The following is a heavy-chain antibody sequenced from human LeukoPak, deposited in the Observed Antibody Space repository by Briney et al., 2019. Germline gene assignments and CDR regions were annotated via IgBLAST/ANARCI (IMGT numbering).Heavy chain of an antibody. V-gene: IGHV3-11*06. CDR2: ISSSSSYT. J-gene: IGHJ4*02. Sequence: PGGFPRLSCAASGFTFSDYYMSWIRQAPGKGLEWVSYISSSSSYTNSADSVKGRFTISRDNAKKSLYLQMNSLRAEDTAVYYCARDIILTYFDYWGQGTLVTVSS. CDR3: ARDIILTYFDY. CDR1: GFTFSDYY.